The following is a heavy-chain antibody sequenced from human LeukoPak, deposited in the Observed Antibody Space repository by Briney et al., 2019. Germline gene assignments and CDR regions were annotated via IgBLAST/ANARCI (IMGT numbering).Heavy chain of an antibody. CDR3: AKDILRDGDYDY. J-gene: IGHJ4*02. D-gene: IGHD4-17*01. CDR2: ISSSSSFL. CDR1: GFTFSSYS. V-gene: IGHV3-21*04. Sequence: GGSLRLSCAASGFTFSSYSMNWVRQAPGKGLEWVSSISSSSSFLYYAGSVKGRFTISRDNSKNSLYLQMNSLRTEDTALYYCAKDILRDGDYDYWGQGTLVTVSS.